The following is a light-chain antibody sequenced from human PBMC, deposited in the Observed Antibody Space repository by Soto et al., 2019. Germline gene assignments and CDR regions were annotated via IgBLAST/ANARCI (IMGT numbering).Light chain of an antibody. J-gene: IGKJ4*01. CDR3: QQYGDWPLT. CDR1: QNVGNN. CDR2: ATS. Sequence: EIVLTQSPATLSVSPGERATLSCRASQNVGNNFAWYQQKPDQAPRLLIFATSTRATGVPARFSGSGSGTEFTLTISSLQSEDFAVYYCQQYGDWPLTFGGGAKVE. V-gene: IGKV3-15*01.